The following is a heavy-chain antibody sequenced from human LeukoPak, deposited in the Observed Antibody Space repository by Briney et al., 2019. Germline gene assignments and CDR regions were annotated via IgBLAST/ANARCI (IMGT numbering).Heavy chain of an antibody. Sequence: SETLSLTCTVSGDSISSSSYYWGWIRQPPGKGLEWIGSIYYSGSTYYNPSLKSRVTISVDTSKNQFSLKLSSVTAADTAVYYCARGYCSGGSCYSVPIDYWGQGTLVTVSS. CDR3: ARGYCSGGSCYSVPIDY. D-gene: IGHD2-15*01. CDR1: GDSISSSSYY. V-gene: IGHV4-39*07. J-gene: IGHJ4*02. CDR2: IYYSGST.